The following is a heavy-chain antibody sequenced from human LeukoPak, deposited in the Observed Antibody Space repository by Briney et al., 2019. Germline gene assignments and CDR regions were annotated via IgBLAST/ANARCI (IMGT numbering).Heavy chain of an antibody. CDR1: GVSISSYY. D-gene: IGHD2-21*02. CDR2: IYYSGST. CDR3: AKGVVTRNDAFDI. Sequence: SETLSLTCTVSGVSISSYYWSWIRQPPGKGLEWIGYIYYSGSTNYNPSLKSRVTISVDTSKNQFSLKLSSVTAADTAVYYCAKGVVTRNDAFDIWGQGTMVTVSS. J-gene: IGHJ3*02. V-gene: IGHV4-59*08.